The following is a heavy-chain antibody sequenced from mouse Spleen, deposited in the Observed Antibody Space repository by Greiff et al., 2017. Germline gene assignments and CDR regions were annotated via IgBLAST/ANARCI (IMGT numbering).Heavy chain of an antibody. CDR1: GYTFTSYW. Sequence: VQLQQPGAELVKPGASVKMSCKASGYTFTSYWITWVKQRPGQGLEWIGDIYPGSGSTNYNEKFKSKATLTVDTSSSTAYMQLSSLTSEDSAVYYCARGTPYYYGSSYWYFDVWGAGTTVTVAS. CDR2: IYPGSGST. D-gene: IGHD1-1*01. V-gene: IGHV1-55*01. CDR3: ARGTPYYYGSSYWYFDV. J-gene: IGHJ1*01.